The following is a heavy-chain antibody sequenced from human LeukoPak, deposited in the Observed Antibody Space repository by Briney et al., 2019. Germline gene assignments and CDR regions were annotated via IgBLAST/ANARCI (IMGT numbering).Heavy chain of an antibody. CDR2: IIPIFGTA. D-gene: IGHD4-17*01. CDR3: AREYYGAFDY. CDR1: GGTFSSYA. J-gene: IGHJ4*02. V-gene: IGHV1-69*05. Sequence: ASVKVSCKASGGTFSSYAISWVRQAPGQGPEWMGGIIPIFGTANYAQKFQGRVTITTDESTSTAYMELSSLRSEDAAVYYCAREYYGAFDYWGQGTLVTVSS.